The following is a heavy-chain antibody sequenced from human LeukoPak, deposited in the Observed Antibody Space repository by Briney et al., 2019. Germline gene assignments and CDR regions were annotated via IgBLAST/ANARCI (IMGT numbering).Heavy chain of an antibody. Sequence: SETLSLTCTVSGYSISSGYYWGWIRQPPGKGLEWIGSIYHSGSTYYNPSLKSRVTISVDTSKNQFSLKLSSVTAADTAVYYCARDWTEYSSSRTWDGWFDPWGQGTLVTVSS. CDR1: GYSISSGYY. CDR2: IYHSGST. CDR3: ARDWTEYSSSRTWDGWFDP. V-gene: IGHV4-38-2*02. D-gene: IGHD6-6*01. J-gene: IGHJ5*02.